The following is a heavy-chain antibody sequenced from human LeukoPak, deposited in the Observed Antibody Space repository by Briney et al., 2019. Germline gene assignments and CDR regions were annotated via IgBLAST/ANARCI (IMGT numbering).Heavy chain of an antibody. CDR1: GGSIINYY. V-gene: IGHV4-59*08. CDR2: IYDSGST. J-gene: IGHJ4*02. D-gene: IGHD3-10*01. CDR3: ATHKEGSYFES. Sequence: SETLSLTCNVSGGSIINYYWTWVRQPPGKGLEWIGYIYDSGSTNYNPSLKSRVTISVDTSKNQFSLSLTSVTARDTGIYYCATHKEGSYFESWGQGTLVTVSS.